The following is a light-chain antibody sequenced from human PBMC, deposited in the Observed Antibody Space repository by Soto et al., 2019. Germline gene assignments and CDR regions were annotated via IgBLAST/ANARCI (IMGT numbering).Light chain of an antibody. V-gene: IGKV1-12*01. CDR2: AAS. J-gene: IGKJ1*01. CDR1: QAISWR. Sequence: DIQMTQSPSLVSASVGDSVTISCRANQAISWRLAWFQQRPGKAPSLLIYAASNLQSGVPSRFSGSGSGTDFTLNISSLHPEDFATYFCQQAKTFPRTFGQGTKVEVK. CDR3: QQAKTFPRT.